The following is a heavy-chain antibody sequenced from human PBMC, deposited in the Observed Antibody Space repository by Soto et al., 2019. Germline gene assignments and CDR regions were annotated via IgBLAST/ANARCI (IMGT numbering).Heavy chain of an antibody. CDR2: INPGSGRT. CDR3: ARGLPLAADY. Sequence: ASVKVSCKASGYTFTRYNVHWVRQAPGQRLEWMGWINPGSGRTRYSQNFQGRVTITRDTSASTAYMELSSLRSEDTAVYYCARGLPLAADYWGQGTLVTVSS. J-gene: IGHJ4*02. V-gene: IGHV1-3*01. CDR1: GYTFTRYN.